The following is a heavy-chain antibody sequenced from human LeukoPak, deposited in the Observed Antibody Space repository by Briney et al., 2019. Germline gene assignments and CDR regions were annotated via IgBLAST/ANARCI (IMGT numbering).Heavy chain of an antibody. V-gene: IGHV4-4*09. J-gene: IGHJ4*02. CDR2: IYTSGST. CDR3: ARQSSSGYYRN. Sequence: SETLSLTCTVSGGSISSYYWSWIRQPPGKGLEWIGYIYTSGSTNYDPSLKSRVTISVDTSKNQFSLKLSSVTAADTAVYYCARQSSSGYYRNWGQGTLVTVSS. D-gene: IGHD3-22*01. CDR1: GGSISSYY.